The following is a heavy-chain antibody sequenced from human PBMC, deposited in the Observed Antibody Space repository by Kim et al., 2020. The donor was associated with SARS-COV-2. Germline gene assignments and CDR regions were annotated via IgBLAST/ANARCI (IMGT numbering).Heavy chain of an antibody. D-gene: IGHD2-21*01. CDR3: ARGAITDGFDP. J-gene: IGHJ5*02. V-gene: IGHV4-59*01. Sequence: SETLSLTCTVSGGSISSYYWSWIRQPPGKGLEWIGYIYYSGSTNYNPSLKSRVTISVDTSKNQFSLKLSSVTAADTAVYYCARGAITDGFDPWGQGTLVTVSS. CDR2: IYYSGST. CDR1: GGSISSYY.